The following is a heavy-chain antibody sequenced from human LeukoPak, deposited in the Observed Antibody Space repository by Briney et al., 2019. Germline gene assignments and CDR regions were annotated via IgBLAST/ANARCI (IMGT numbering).Heavy chain of an antibody. CDR3: ARDRSGRIAAAGIGYFQH. V-gene: IGHV1-2*02. CDR2: INPNSGGT. CDR1: GYTFTGYY. D-gene: IGHD6-13*01. J-gene: IGHJ1*01. Sequence: ASVKVSCKASGYTFTGYYMHWVRQAPGQGLEWMGWINPNSGGTNYAQKFQGRDTMTRDTSISTAYMELGRLRSDDTAVYYCARDRSGRIAAAGIGYFQHWGQGTLVTVSS.